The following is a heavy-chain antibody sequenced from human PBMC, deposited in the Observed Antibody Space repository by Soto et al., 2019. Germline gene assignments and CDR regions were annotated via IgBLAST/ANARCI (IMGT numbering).Heavy chain of an antibody. Sequence: SETLSLTCAVSGGSISSGGYSWSWIRQHPGKGLEWIGYIYYSGSTYYNPSLKSRVTISVDTSKNQFSLKLSSVTAADTAVYYCARDSPRYSNYGMDVWGQGTTVTVSS. CDR1: GGSISSGGYS. J-gene: IGHJ6*02. D-gene: IGHD4-4*01. V-gene: IGHV4-31*11. CDR3: ARDSPRYSNYGMDV. CDR2: IYYSGST.